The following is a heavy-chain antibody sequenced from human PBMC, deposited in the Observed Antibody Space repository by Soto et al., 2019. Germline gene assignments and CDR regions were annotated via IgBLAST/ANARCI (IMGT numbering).Heavy chain of an antibody. CDR1: GYTFTSYG. Sequence: ASVKVSCKASGYTFTSYGISWVRQAPGQGLEWMGWISAYNGNTNYEQKLKGRVTMTTDTSTSTAYMELRSLRSDDTALYYCARDRSRLAMIVVVPFDPWGQGTLVTVSS. D-gene: IGHD3-22*01. CDR3: ARDRSRLAMIVVVPFDP. V-gene: IGHV1-18*01. CDR2: ISAYNGNT. J-gene: IGHJ5*02.